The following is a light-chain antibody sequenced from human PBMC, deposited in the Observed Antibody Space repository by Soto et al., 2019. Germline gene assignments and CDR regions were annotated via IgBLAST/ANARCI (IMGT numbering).Light chain of an antibody. CDR2: DAS. CDR3: QQRSNWLLT. V-gene: IGKV3-11*01. CDR1: QSVSSY. J-gene: IGKJ3*01. Sequence: EIVLTQSPATLSLSPGERATLSCRASQSVSSYLAWYQQKPGQAPRLLIYDASNGATGIPARFSGSGSGTDFTLTISSLEPEDFAVYYCQQRSNWLLTFGPGTKVDIK.